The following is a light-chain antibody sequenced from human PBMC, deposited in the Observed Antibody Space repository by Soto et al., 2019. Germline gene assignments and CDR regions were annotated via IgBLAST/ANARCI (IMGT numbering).Light chain of an antibody. CDR3: QQYNSYV. CDR2: KAS. V-gene: IGKV1-5*03. J-gene: IGKJ3*01. Sequence: DIQMTQTPSILSASVGYRFILTCRASQSIGNWLAWYQQKPGKAPKLLIYKASSLESGVPTRFSGSGSGTDFTLTISSLQPEDFATYYCQQYNSYVFGPGTKVDIK. CDR1: QSIGNW.